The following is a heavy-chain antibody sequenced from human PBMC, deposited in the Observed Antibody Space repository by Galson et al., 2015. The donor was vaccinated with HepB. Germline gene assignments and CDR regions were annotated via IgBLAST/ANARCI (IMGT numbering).Heavy chain of an antibody. D-gene: IGHD1-1*01. Sequence: SLRLSCAASGFSFSTNNMHWVRQAPVKGLEWLAIISPGGNTAFYADSVKGRFTISRDNSKSTLFLQVDSLRPEDTAVYYCARDFKWNYDHWGQGTLVTVSS. J-gene: IGHJ4*02. CDR1: GFSFSTNN. CDR2: ISPGGNTA. V-gene: IGHV3-30-3*01. CDR3: ARDFKWNYDH.